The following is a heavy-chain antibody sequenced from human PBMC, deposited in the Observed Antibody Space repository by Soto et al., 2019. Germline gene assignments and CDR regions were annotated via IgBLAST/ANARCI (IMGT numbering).Heavy chain of an antibody. Sequence: EVKMVESGGGLVQPGGSLRLSCTASGFTLSSYSMDWVRQAPGRGLQWLSYISSSSTTIYYADSVKGRFTISRDNAENSLYLQMNNLRDEDTAVYYCARGFYDNSFDHFGRGTLVTVSS. CDR3: ARGFYDNSFDH. CDR1: GFTLSSYS. V-gene: IGHV3-48*02. CDR2: ISSSSTTI. D-gene: IGHD3-9*01. J-gene: IGHJ4*02.